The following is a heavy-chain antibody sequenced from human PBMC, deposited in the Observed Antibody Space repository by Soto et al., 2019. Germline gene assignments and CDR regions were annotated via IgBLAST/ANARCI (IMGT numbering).Heavy chain of an antibody. V-gene: IGHV3-33*01. Sequence: QVQLVESGGGVVQPGRSLRLSCAASGFTFSSYGMHWVRQAPGKGLEWVAVIWYDGSNKYYADSVKGRFTISRDNSKNTLYLQMNSLRAEDTAVYYWARPRRDGYNYSAFDIWGQGTMVTVSS. CDR3: ARPRRDGYNYSAFDI. CDR2: IWYDGSNK. J-gene: IGHJ3*02. CDR1: GFTFSSYG. D-gene: IGHD5-12*01.